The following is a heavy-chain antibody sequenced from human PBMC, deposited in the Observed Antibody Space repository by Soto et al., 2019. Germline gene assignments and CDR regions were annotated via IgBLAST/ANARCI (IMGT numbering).Heavy chain of an antibody. CDR2: IIPFFGTS. D-gene: IGHD1-26*01. CDR3: ARVGHITNYGMAV. CDR1: GGTFSSYP. J-gene: IGHJ6*02. V-gene: IGHV1-69*01. Sequence: QVQLVQSGAEVKKPGSSVKVSCEASGGTFSSYPINWVRQAPGQGLEWMGGIIPFFGTSTYAQKFQGRVTITADDSTSTADMELRSLRSEDTAVYYCARVGHITNYGMAVCGQGTTVTVSS.